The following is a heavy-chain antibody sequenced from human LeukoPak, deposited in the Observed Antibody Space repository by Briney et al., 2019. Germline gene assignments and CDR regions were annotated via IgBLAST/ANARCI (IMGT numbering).Heavy chain of an antibody. J-gene: IGHJ6*02. D-gene: IGHD2-8*01. CDR2: ISGSGGST. CDR3: VKESLMGDYYYGMDV. Sequence: GGSLRRSCAASGFTFSSYAMSWVRQAPGKGLEWVSAISGSGGSTYYADSVKGRFTISRDNSKNTLYLQMSSLRAEDTAVYYCVKESLMGDYYYGMDVWGQGTTVTVSS. V-gene: IGHV3-23*01. CDR1: GFTFSSYA.